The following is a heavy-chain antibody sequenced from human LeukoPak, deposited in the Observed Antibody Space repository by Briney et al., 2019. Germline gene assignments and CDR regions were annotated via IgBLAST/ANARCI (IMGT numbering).Heavy chain of an antibody. J-gene: IGHJ4*02. Sequence: KTGGSLRLSCAVSGFIFNIYYMSWIRQAPGKGLEWISYIGLNGYPLDYADSVKGRFTISRDNAKNSLYLDMNSLRDEDTAVYYCARKDFSSGSFNYWGQGTLVTVSS. CDR3: ARKDFSSGSFNY. CDR1: GFIFNIYY. V-gene: IGHV3-11*04. D-gene: IGHD3-22*01. CDR2: IGLNGYPL.